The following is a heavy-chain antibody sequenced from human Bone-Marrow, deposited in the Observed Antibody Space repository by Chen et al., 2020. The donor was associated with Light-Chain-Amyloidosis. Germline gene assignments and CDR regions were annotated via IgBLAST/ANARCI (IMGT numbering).Heavy chain of an antibody. Sequence: EVQLVESGGGLVQPGGSLKLSCAASGFTCSSHWMSWVRQAPGKGLELVANIKEDGSQKYYVDSVKDQFTISRDNAKNSLYLQMNSLRAEDTAVYYCARDHSSGWYPYQDYWGQGTLVSVSS. D-gene: IGHD6-13*01. J-gene: IGHJ4*02. CDR3: ARDHSSGWYPYQDY. V-gene: IGHV3-7*03. CDR2: IKEDGSQK. CDR1: GFTCSSHW.